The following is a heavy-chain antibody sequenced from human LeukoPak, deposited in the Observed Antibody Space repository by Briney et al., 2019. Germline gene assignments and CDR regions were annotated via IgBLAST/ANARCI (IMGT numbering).Heavy chain of an antibody. Sequence: ASVKVSCKASGYTFTSYDINWVRQATGQGLEWMGWMNPNSGNTGYAQKFQGRVTITADKSTSTAYMELSSLRSEDTAVYYCARGRYSSSSYFDYWGQGTLVTVSS. CDR1: GYTFTSYD. CDR3: ARGRYSSSSYFDY. V-gene: IGHV1-8*01. D-gene: IGHD6-6*01. CDR2: MNPNSGNT. J-gene: IGHJ4*02.